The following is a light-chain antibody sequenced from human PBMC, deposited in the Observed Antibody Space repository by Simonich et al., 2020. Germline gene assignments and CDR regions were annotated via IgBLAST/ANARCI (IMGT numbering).Light chain of an antibody. J-gene: IGKJ1*01. CDR2: WSY. Sequence: DIVMTQSPDSLAVALGERATIKCNSIQSGLYSYNNKNYLAWFQQKPGQPPKLLIYWSYTRESGVPDRFSGSGSGTDFTLTISSLPAEDVAVYYCQQYYSTPWTFGQGTKVEIK. CDR1: QSGLYSYNNKNY. CDR3: QQYYSTPWT. V-gene: IGKV4-1*01.